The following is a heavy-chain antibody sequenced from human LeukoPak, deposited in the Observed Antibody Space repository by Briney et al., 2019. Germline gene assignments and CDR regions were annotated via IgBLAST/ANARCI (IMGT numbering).Heavy chain of an antibody. V-gene: IGHV1-8*01. CDR2: MNPNSGNT. D-gene: IGHD3-22*01. CDR1: GYTFTSYD. Sequence: ASVKVSCKASGYTFTSYDINWVRQATGQGLEWMGWMNPNSGNTGYAQKFQGRVTMTRDTSISTAYMELSRLRSDDTAVYYCARAASGYYLYYYYYYMDVWGKGTTVTISS. CDR3: ARAASGYYLYYYYYYMDV. J-gene: IGHJ6*03.